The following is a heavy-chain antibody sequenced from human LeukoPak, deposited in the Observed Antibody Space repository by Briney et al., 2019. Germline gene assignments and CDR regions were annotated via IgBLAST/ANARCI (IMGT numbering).Heavy chain of an antibody. CDR3: ARDGGGAVAGSLDNWFDP. J-gene: IGHJ5*02. CDR2: INHSGST. V-gene: IGHV4-34*01. CDR1: GGSFSGYY. Sequence: SETLSLTCAVYGGSFSGYYWSWIRQPPGKGLEWIGEINHSGSTNYNPSLKSRVTISVDTSKNQFSLKLSSVTAADTVVYYCARDGGGAVAGSLDNWFDPWGQGTLVTVSS. D-gene: IGHD6-19*01.